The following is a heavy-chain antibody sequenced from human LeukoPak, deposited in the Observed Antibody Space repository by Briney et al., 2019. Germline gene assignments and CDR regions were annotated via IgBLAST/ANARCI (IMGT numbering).Heavy chain of an antibody. D-gene: IGHD1-26*01. V-gene: IGHV3-23*01. Sequence: GGSLRLSCAASGITFSSYAMTWVRQAPGKGLEWVSGISGGGGSRHYADSVKGRFTISRDNSENTVYLQMNSLRAEDTAVYYCAHRVGARGGYFDYWGQGTLVTVSS. CDR2: ISGGGGSR. CDR1: GITFSSYA. J-gene: IGHJ4*02. CDR3: AHRVGARGGYFDY.